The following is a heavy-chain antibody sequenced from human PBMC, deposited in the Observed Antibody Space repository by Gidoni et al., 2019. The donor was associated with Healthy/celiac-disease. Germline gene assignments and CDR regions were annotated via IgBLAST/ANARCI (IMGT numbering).Heavy chain of an antibody. V-gene: IGHV3-30*03. CDR1: GFTFSSYG. CDR3: AAGNYFDY. J-gene: IGHJ4*02. D-gene: IGHD6-13*01. CDR2: ISYDGSNK. Sequence: QVQLVESGGGVVQPGRSLRLSCAASGFTFSSYGMHWVRQAPGKGLEWVAVISYDGSNKYYADSVKGRFTISRDNSKNTLYLQMNSLRAEDTAVYYAAAGNYFDYWGQGTLVTVSS.